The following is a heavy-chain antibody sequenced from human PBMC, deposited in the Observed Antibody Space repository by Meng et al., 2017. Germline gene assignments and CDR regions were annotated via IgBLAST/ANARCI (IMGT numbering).Heavy chain of an antibody. D-gene: IGHD2-8*01. V-gene: IGHV1-2*06. CDR2: TNPKSGET. CDR3: ARESLGVSNENDY. Sequence: ASVKVSCKASGYTFTACYMHWVRQAPGQGLEWMGRTNPKSGETNYAQKFQGRVTMTRDTSITTAYMELSSLRSDDTAVYYCARESLGVSNENDYWGQGTLVTVSS. CDR1: GYTFTACY. J-gene: IGHJ4*02.